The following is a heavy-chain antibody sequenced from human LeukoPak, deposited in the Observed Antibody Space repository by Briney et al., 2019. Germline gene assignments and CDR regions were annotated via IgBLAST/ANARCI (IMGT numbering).Heavy chain of an antibody. V-gene: IGHV3-21*01. CDR1: GFTFSSYS. CDR2: ISSSSSYI. J-gene: IGHJ4*02. D-gene: IGHD3-9*01. CDR3: ARAYDILTGYSSNSHFDY. Sequence: GGSLRPSCAASGFTFSSYSMNWVRQAPGKGLEWVSSISSSSSYIYYADSVKGRFTISRDNAKNSLYLQMNSLRAEDTAVYDCARAYDILTGYSSNSHFDYWGQGTLVTVSS.